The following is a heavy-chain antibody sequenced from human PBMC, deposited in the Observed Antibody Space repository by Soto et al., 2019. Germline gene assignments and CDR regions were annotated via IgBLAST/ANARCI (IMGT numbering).Heavy chain of an antibody. CDR1: GGTFSSYA. CDR3: ASTHSSSWTKNNWFDP. D-gene: IGHD6-13*01. Sequence: QVQLVQSGAEVKKPGSSVKVSCKATGGTFSSYAISWVRQAPGQGLEWMGGIIPIFGTANYAQKFQGRVTITADKSTSTAYMELSSLRSEDTAVYYCASTHSSSWTKNNWFDPWGQGTLVTVSS. CDR2: IIPIFGTA. V-gene: IGHV1-69*06. J-gene: IGHJ5*02.